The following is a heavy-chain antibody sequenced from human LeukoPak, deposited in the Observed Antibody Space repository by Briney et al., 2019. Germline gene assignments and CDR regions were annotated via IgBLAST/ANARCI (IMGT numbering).Heavy chain of an antibody. D-gene: IGHD3-9*01. CDR3: ARLDILTGYSSDY. V-gene: IGHV1-8*02. J-gene: IGHJ4*02. CDR1: GYTFTSYD. Sequence: GASVKVSCKASGYTFTSYDINWVRQATGQGLEWMGWMNPNSGNTGYAQKFQGRVTMTRNTSISTAYMELSSLRSGDTAVYYCARLDILTGYSSDYWGQGTLVTVSS. CDR2: MNPNSGNT.